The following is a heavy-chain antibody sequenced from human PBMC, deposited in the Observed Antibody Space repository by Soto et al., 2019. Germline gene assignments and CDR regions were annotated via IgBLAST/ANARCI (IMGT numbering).Heavy chain of an antibody. D-gene: IGHD3-22*01. J-gene: IGHJ5*02. CDR2: IYHTGNA. CDR1: GDSISNSRVY. V-gene: IGHV4-39*01. Sequence: TSETRSLTCSGSGDSISNSRVYWSWIRQPPGEGLEWIGSIYHTGNAYYNPSLKSRVTISVDTSKNQFSLKLTSVTAADAALYYCARDFFDSSAYTTTWVAPWGQGTLVTVS. CDR3: ARDFFDSSAYTTTWVAP.